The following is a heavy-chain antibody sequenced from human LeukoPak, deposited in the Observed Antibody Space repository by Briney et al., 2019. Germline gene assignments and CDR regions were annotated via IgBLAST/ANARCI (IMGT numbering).Heavy chain of an antibody. D-gene: IGHD3-10*01. CDR3: ARVRTSYGSGSLYYFDY. V-gene: IGHV1-3*01. CDR2: INAGNGNT. CDR1: GYTFTSYA. Sequence: GASVKVSCKASGYTFTSYAMHWERQAPGQRLGWMGWINAGNGNTKYSQKFQGRVTITRDTSASTAYMELSSLRSEDTAVYYCARVRTSYGSGSLYYFDYWGQGTLVTVSS. J-gene: IGHJ4*02.